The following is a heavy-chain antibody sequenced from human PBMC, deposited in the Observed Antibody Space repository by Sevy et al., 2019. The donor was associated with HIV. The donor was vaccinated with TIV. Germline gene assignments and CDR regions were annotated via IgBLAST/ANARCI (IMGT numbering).Heavy chain of an antibody. D-gene: IGHD3-3*01. J-gene: IGHJ4*02. CDR2: INPNSGGT. CDR1: GYTFTGYY. Sequence: ASVKVSCKAAGYTFTGYYMHWVRQAPGQGLEWMGWINPNSGGTNYAQKFQGRVTMTRDTSISTACMELSRLRADETAVYYCARGIFGVGHGRAARLVHFDYWGQGTLVTVSS. CDR3: ARGIFGVGHGRAARLVHFDY. V-gene: IGHV1-2*02.